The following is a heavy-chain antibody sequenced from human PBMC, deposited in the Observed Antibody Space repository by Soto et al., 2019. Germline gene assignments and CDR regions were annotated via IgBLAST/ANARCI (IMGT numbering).Heavy chain of an antibody. CDR3: TTDIAAAVFVIGAETYPPKIDY. V-gene: IGHV3-15*07. Sequence: GGSLRLSCAASGFTFSNAWMNWVRQAPGKGLEWVGRIKSKTDGGTTDYAAPVKGRFTISRDDSKNTLYLQMNSLETEDTAVYYCTTDIAAAVFVIGAETYPPKIDYWGQGTLVTVSS. J-gene: IGHJ4*02. CDR1: GFTFSNAW. CDR2: IKSKTDGGTT. D-gene: IGHD6-13*01.